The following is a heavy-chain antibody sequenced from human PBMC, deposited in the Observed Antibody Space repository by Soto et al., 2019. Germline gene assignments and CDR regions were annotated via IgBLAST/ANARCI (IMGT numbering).Heavy chain of an antibody. CDR3: ARVRVPAHWLDP. Sequence: APVKVSCKGSGYSFRSYDITWVRQAPGQGLEWMGWVHPETGSTGYAQRFQGRVSMTSDTSRNTTYMELSDLRVEDTAVYYCARVRVPAHWLDPWVQGTLVAVSS. CDR2: VHPETGST. CDR1: GYSFRSYD. J-gene: IGHJ5*02. V-gene: IGHV1-8*02.